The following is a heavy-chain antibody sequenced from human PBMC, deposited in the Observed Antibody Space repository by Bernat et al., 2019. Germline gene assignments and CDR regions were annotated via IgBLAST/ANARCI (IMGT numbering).Heavy chain of an antibody. CDR3: ATDGGTGMNYYYGMDV. CDR2: ISYDGDKR. J-gene: IGHJ6*02. V-gene: IGHV3-30-3*01. CDR1: GFIFSDYA. Sequence: QVQLVESGGGVVQPGRSLRLSCAASGFIFSDYAMHWVRQAPGKGLDWVAVISYDGDKRYYADSVKGRFTMSRDNSKNTLYLQMNSLRAEDTAVYYCATDGGTGMNYYYGMDVWGQGTTVTVSS. D-gene: IGHD3/OR15-3a*01.